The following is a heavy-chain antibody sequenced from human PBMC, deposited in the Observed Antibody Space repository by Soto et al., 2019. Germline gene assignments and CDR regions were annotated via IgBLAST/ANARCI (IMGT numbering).Heavy chain of an antibody. CDR3: AKDQGSSWYEIDY. J-gene: IGHJ4*02. V-gene: IGHV3-23*01. Sequence: PGESLKISCAASGFTFRSHAMSWVRQAPGKGLEWVSAISGSGGSTYYADSVKGRFTISRDNSKNTLYLQMNSLRAEDTAVYYCAKDQGSSWYEIDYWGQGTLVTVSS. CDR2: ISGSGGST. CDR1: GFTFRSHA. D-gene: IGHD6-13*01.